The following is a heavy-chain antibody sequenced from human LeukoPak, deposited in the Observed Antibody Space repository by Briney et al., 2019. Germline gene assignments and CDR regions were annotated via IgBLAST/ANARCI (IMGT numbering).Heavy chain of an antibody. V-gene: IGHV3-30*18. J-gene: IGHJ4*02. CDR3: AKDRLAVAGTLDY. D-gene: IGHD6-19*01. CDR1: GGSISSSS. CDR2: ISYDGSNK. Sequence: LPSETLSLTCTVSGGSISSSSYYWGWIRQPPGKGLEWVAVISYDGSNKYYADSVKGRFTISRDNSKNTLYLQMNSLRAEDTAVYYCAKDRLAVAGTLDYWGQGTLVTVSS.